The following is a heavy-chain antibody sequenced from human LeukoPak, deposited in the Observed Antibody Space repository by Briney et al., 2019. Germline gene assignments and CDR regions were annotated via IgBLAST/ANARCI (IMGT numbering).Heavy chain of an antibody. CDR3: ARGSVAGHFDY. D-gene: IGHD6-19*01. CDR2: IYYSGST. J-gene: IGHJ4*02. V-gene: IGHV4-59*01. Sequence: SETLSLTCTVSGGSISSYYWSWIRQTPGKGLEWIGYIYYSGSTNYNPSLKSRVTISVDTSKNQFSLKLSSVTAADTAVYYCARGSVAGHFDYWGQGTLVTVSS. CDR1: GGSISSYY.